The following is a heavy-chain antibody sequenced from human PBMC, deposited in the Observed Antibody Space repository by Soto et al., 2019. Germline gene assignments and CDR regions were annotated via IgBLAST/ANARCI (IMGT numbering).Heavy chain of an antibody. Sequence: GGSLRLSCAASGFTFSSYDMHWVRQATGKGLEWVSAIGTAGDTYYPGSVKGRFTISRENAKNSLYLQMNSLRAEDTAVYYCAKRKDYNNLPYYYYYMDVWGKGTTVTVSS. CDR3: AKRKDYNNLPYYYYYMDV. J-gene: IGHJ6*03. D-gene: IGHD4-4*01. V-gene: IGHV3-13*01. CDR1: GFTFSSYD. CDR2: IGTAGDT.